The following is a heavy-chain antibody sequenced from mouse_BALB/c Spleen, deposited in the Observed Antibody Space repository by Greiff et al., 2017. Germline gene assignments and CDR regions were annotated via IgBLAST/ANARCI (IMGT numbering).Heavy chain of an antibody. J-gene: IGHJ2*01. V-gene: IGHV1-69*02. CDR3: TRLGRGYFDY. CDR1: GYTFTSYW. D-gene: IGHD4-1*01. CDR2: IYPSDSYT. Sequence: QVQLQQPGAELVRPGASVKLSCKASGYTFTSYWINWVKQRPGQGLEWIGNIYPSDSYTNYNQKFKDKATLTVDKSSSTAYMQLSNPTSEDSAVYYCTRLGRGYFDYWGQGTTLTVSS.